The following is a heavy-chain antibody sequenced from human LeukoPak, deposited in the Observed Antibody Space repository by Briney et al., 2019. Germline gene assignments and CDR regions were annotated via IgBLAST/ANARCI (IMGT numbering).Heavy chain of an antibody. CDR2: ISIIGTNK. J-gene: IGHJ3*02. V-gene: IGHV3-48*03. D-gene: IGHD3-22*01. CDR1: GFXFSGYE. CDR3: ARGGSSGYNYNAFDI. Sequence: GGSLRLSCAASGFXFSGYEMNWVRQAPGKGLEWISYISIIGTNKLYADSVKGRFTISRDNAKNSLYLQMNSLRAEDTAVYYCARGGSSGYNYNAFDIWGQGTIVTVSS.